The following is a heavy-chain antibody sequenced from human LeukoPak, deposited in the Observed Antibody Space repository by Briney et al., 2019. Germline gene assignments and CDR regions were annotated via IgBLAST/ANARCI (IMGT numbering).Heavy chain of an antibody. D-gene: IGHD3-22*01. CDR2: IYTSGST. Sequence: SETLSLTCTVSGGSISSYYWSWIRQPAGKGLEWIGRIYTSGSTNYNPSLKSRVTMSVDTSKNQFSLKLSSVTAADTAVYYCARDPPYGDYHDSGRNNAYYFDYWGQGTLVTVSS. V-gene: IGHV4-4*07. CDR1: GGSISSYY. J-gene: IGHJ4*02. CDR3: ARDPPYGDYHDSGRNNAYYFDY.